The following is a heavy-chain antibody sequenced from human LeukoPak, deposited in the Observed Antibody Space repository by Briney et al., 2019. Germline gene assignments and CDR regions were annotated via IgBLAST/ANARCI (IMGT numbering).Heavy chain of an antibody. CDR1: GYTFTGYY. J-gene: IGHJ4*02. V-gene: IGHV1-2*02. CDR2: INPNSGGT. D-gene: IGHD6-19*01. Sequence: ASVKVSCKASGYTFTGYYMHWVRQAPGQGLEWMGWINPNSGGTNYAQKFQGRVTMTRDTSISTAYMELSRLRSDDTAVYYCARGGEGSGWYGGYYFDYWGQGTLVTVSP. CDR3: ARGGEGSGWYGGYYFDY.